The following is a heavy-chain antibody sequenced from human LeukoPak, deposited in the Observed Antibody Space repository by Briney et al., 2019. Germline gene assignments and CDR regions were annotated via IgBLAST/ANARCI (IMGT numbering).Heavy chain of an antibody. D-gene: IGHD1-26*01. V-gene: IGHV4-39*02. CDR1: GGSISSSSYY. CDR2: IYYSGST. Sequence: RSSETLSLTCTVSGGSISSSSYYWGWIRQPPGKGLEWIGSIYYSGSTYYNPSLKSRFTISVDTSKNQFSLKLSSVTAADTAVYYCARDSGSYFYYYYYGMDVWGQGTTVTVSS. J-gene: IGHJ6*02. CDR3: ARDSGSYFYYYYYGMDV.